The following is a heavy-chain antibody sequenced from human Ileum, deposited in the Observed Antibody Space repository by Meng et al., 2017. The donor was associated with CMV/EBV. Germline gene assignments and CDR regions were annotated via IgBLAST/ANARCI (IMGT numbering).Heavy chain of an antibody. CDR2: INTNTGNP. CDR1: VCNFTSNS. Sequence: CQASVCNFTSNSFIWVRQAPGQGPEWMGWINTNTGNPTYAQGFTGRFVFSLDTSVSTTYLQISSLKAEDTAVYYCARDGLSGRYFDYWGQGTLVTVSS. CDR3: ARDGLSGRYFDY. V-gene: IGHV7-4-1*02. J-gene: IGHJ4*02. D-gene: IGHD1-26*01.